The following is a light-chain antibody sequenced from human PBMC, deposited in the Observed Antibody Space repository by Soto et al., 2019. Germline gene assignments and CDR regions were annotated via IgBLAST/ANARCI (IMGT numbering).Light chain of an antibody. V-gene: IGLV2-8*01. CDR2: EVS. CDR1: SSDVGGYDF. J-gene: IGLJ2*01. Sequence: QSVLTQPPSASGSPGQSVTISCTGTSSDVGGYDFVSWYQQNPGKAPKLMIYEVSKRPSGVPDRFSGSKSGNTASLTVSGLQAEDEADYYCSSYAGRIYVVFGGGTKVTVL. CDR3: SSYAGRIYVV.